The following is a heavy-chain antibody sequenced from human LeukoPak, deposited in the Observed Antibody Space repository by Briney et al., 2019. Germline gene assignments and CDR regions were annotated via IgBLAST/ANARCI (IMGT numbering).Heavy chain of an antibody. CDR3: ARARGSAGY. V-gene: IGHV3-21*01. CDR2: TSSSSSYI. Sequence: GGSLRLSCAASGFTFSSYSMNWVRQAPGKGLEWVPSTSSSSSYIYYADSVKGRFTISRDNAKNSLYLQMNSLRAEDTAVYYCARARGSAGYWGQGTLVTVSS. J-gene: IGHJ4*02. D-gene: IGHD6-25*01. CDR1: GFTFSSYS.